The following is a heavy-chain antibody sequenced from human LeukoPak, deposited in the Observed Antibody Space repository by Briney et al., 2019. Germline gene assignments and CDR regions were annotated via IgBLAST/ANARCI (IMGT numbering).Heavy chain of an antibody. CDR3: ARERSSQGYFDF. Sequence: GESLKISCKGSGYSFTSYWIGWVRQMPGKGLEWMWIIYPDDSYTSYSPSFQGHVTISADKSISTAYLQWSSLKDSETAIYYCARERSSQGYFDFWGQGTLVTVSS. CDR2: IYPDDSYT. D-gene: IGHD6-6*01. CDR1: GYSFTSYW. V-gene: IGHV5-51*01. J-gene: IGHJ4*02.